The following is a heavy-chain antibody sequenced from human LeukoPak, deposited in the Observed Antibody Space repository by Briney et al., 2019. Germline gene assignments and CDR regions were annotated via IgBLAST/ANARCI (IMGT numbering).Heavy chain of an antibody. CDR2: IIPIFGTA. CDR1: GGTFSSYA. V-gene: IGHV1-69*01. CDR3: ARDYYDSSGYYLSFDY. D-gene: IGHD3-22*01. J-gene: IGHJ4*02. Sequence: SVKVSCKASGGTFSSYAISWVRQAPGQGLEWMGGIIPIFGTANYAQKFQGRVTITADESTSTAYMELSSLRSEDTAVYYCARDYYDSSGYYLSFDYWGQGTLVAVSS.